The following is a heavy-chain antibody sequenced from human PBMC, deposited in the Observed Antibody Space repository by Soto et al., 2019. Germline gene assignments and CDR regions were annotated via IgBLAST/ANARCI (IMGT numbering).Heavy chain of an antibody. CDR1: GGSISSYY. CDR2: IYYSGST. Sequence: PSETLSLTCTVSGGSISSYYWSWIRQPPGKGLEWIGYIYYSGSTNYNPSLKSRVTISVDTSKNQFSLKLSSVTAADTAVYYRARPSIAAADHDAFDIWGQGTMVTVSS. V-gene: IGHV4-59*08. D-gene: IGHD6-13*01. J-gene: IGHJ3*02. CDR3: ARPSIAAADHDAFDI.